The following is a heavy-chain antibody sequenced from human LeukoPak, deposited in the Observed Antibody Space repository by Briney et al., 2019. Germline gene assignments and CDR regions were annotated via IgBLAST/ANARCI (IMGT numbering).Heavy chain of an antibody. J-gene: IGHJ4*02. CDR2: FGPEDGET. CDR3: ATDSGYYDSSGYSDY. V-gene: IGHV1-24*01. CDR1: GYTLTELS. Sequence: ASVKVSCKVSGYTLTELSMHWVRQAPGKGLEWMGGFGPEDGETIYAQKFQGRVTMTEDTSTDTAYMELSSLRSEDTAVYYCATDSGYYDSSGYSDYWGQETLVAVSS. D-gene: IGHD3-22*01.